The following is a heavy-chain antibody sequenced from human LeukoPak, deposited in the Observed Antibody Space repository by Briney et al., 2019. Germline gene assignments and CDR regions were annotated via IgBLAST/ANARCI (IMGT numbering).Heavy chain of an antibody. J-gene: IGHJ3*02. Sequence: ASVKVSCKASGYTFTAYYMHWVRQAPGQGLEWMEWINPNSGGTDYAQKFQGRVTMTRDTSISTAYMELSRLRSDDTAVYYCARVLRYCSSSSCQGPKDAFDIWGQGTMVTVSS. V-gene: IGHV1-2*02. CDR2: INPNSGGT. CDR3: ARVLRYCSSSSCQGPKDAFDI. D-gene: IGHD2-2*01. CDR1: GYTFTAYY.